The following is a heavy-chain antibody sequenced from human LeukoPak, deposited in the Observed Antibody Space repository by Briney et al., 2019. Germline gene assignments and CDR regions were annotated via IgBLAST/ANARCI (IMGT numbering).Heavy chain of an antibody. J-gene: IGHJ4*02. Sequence: PGGSLRLSCTASGFSFSGHWMHWARQLPGKGLVWVSRISPTGSTTSYADSVKGRFTISRDNSKNTLYLQMNSLRAEDTAVYYCAKGFDYCSGGSCPADYWGPGTLVTVSS. CDR2: ISPTGSTT. CDR1: GFSFSGHW. D-gene: IGHD2-15*01. V-gene: IGHV3-74*01. CDR3: AKGFDYCSGGSCPADY.